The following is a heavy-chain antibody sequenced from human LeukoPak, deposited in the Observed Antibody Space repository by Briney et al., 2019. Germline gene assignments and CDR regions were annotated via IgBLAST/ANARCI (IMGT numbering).Heavy chain of an antibody. Sequence: SETLSLTCTVSGGSISSSSYYWGWIRQPPGKGLEWIGSIYYSGSTYYNPSLKSRVTISVDTSKNQFSLKLSSVTAADTAVYYCARDPGIVGATKRPFDIWGQGTMATVSS. J-gene: IGHJ3*02. CDR2: IYYSGST. CDR3: ARDPGIVGATKRPFDI. V-gene: IGHV4-39*07. D-gene: IGHD1-26*01. CDR1: GGSISSSSYY.